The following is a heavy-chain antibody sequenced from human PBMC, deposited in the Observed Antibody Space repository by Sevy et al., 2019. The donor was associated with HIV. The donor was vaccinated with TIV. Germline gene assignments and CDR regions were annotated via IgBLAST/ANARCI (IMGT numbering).Heavy chain of an antibody. Sequence: WGSLRLSCAASGFTFSSYAMHWVRRAPGRGLEWVAVMSYGGRKKYYADSVKGRFTLSIDNSKNTSYVQMNSLRGEVTAVYYCARENRTTHGTLWFDPWGQGTPVTVSS. D-gene: IGHD1-1*01. V-gene: IGHV3-30*14. CDR2: MSYGGRKK. J-gene: IGHJ5*02. CDR3: ARENRTTHGTLWFDP. CDR1: GFTFSSYA.